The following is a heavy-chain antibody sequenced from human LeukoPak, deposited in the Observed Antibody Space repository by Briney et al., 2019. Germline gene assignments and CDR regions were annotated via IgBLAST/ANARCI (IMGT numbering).Heavy chain of an antibody. V-gene: IGHV4-59*01. Sequence: SETLSLTCTVSGGSINSYYWNWIRQSPGKGLEWIGHIYFSGSTNYNPSLKSRVIISVDMSKNRFSLRSSSVTAADTAVYYCARGAGYNYPYYFDYWGQGTLVTVSS. CDR2: IYFSGST. CDR3: ARGAGYNYPYYFDY. CDR1: GGSINSYY. D-gene: IGHD5-24*01. J-gene: IGHJ4*02.